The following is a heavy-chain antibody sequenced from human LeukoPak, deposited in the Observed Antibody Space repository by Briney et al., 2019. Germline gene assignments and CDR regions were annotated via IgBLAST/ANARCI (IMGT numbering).Heavy chain of an antibody. V-gene: IGHV3-48*03. D-gene: IGHD6-19*01. CDR1: GFTFSSYE. J-gene: IGHJ4*02. Sequence: QPGGSLRLSCAASGFTFSSYEMNWVRQAPGKGLEWVSYISSRGTTIYYADSVKGRFTISRDNAKNSLYLQMNSLRAEDTAAYYCARALNSGWYYFDYWGQGTLVTVSS. CDR2: ISSRGTTI. CDR3: ARALNSGWYYFDY.